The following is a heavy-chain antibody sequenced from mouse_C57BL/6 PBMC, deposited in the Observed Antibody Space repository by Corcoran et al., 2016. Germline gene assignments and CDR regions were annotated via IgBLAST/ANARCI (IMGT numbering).Heavy chain of an antibody. CDR2: INPNNGGT. CDR1: GYTFTDYY. D-gene: IGHD2-3*01. Sequence: EVQLQQSGPELVKPGASVKISCKASGYTFTDYYMNWVKQSHGKSLEWIGDINPNNGGTSYNQKFKGKATLTVDKSSSTAYMELRSLTSEDSAVYYCARGTYDGSFAYWGQGTLVTVSA. V-gene: IGHV1-26*01. J-gene: IGHJ3*01. CDR3: ARGTYDGSFAY.